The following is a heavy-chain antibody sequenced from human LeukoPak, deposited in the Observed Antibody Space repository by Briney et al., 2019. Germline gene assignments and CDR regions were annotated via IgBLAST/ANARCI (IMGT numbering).Heavy chain of an antibody. CDR3: ARVAYSYGEREYYFDY. J-gene: IGHJ4*02. V-gene: IGHV4-61*02. CDR1: GGSISSGSYY. CDR2: IYTSGST. Sequence: SETLSLTCTVSGGSISSGSYYWSWIRQPAGKGLEWIGRIYTSGSTNYNPSLKSRVTISVDTSKNQFSLKLSSVTAADTAVYYCARVAYSYGEREYYFDYWGQGTLVTVSS. D-gene: IGHD5-18*01.